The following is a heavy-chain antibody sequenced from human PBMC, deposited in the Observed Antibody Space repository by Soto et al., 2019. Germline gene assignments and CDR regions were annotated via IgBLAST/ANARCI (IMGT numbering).Heavy chain of an antibody. CDR1: GFAFSDYY. D-gene: IGHD6-6*01. CDR2: TRNKANSYIT. CDR3: ASTQLVSSGDYYFGLAV. J-gene: IGHJ6*02. Sequence: PGGSLRLSCAASGFAFSDYYMDWVRQAPGKGLEWVGRTRNKANSYITEFAASVKGRFTISRDNSKNSLYLQLNSLKTEDTAVYYCASTQLVSSGDYYFGLAVWGQGTTVTVSS. V-gene: IGHV3-72*01.